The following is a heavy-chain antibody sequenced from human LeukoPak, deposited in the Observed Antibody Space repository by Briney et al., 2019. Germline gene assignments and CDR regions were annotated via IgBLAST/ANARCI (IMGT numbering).Heavy chain of an antibody. Sequence: GGSLRLSCAASGFTFSSYGMHWVRQVPGKGLEWVAVIWYDGSNKYYADSVKGRFTISRDNSKNTLYLQMNSLRAEDTAVYYCARGSRISYYFDYWGQGTLVTVSS. CDR3: ARGSRISYYFDY. CDR2: IWYDGSNK. D-gene: IGHD2/OR15-2a*01. J-gene: IGHJ4*02. V-gene: IGHV3-33*01. CDR1: GFTFSSYG.